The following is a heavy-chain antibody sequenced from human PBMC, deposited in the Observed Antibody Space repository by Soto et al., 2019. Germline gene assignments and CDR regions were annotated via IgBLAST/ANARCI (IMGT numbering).Heavy chain of an antibody. CDR2: IFSNGTT. D-gene: IGHD3-16*01. CDR1: GDSISSGNKY. V-gene: IGHV4-30-4*01. J-gene: IGHJ6*02. CDR3: ARVPSPFDYYYAMDV. Sequence: PSETLSLTCTVSGDSISSGNKYWSWIRQTPGKGLEGIGYIFSNGTTYYNPSLKSRLTMSLDTSQKQFSLRLASVTDADSAVYYCARVPSPFDYYYAMDVWGQGTTVTVSS.